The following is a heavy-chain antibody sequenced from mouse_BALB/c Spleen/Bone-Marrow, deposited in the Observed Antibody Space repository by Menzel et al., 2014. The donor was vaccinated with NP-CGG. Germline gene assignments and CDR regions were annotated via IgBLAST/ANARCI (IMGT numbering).Heavy chain of an antibody. V-gene: IGHV7-3*02. CDR3: ARDKGRVFFDY. CDR2: IRNKANGYTT. CDR1: GFTFTDYY. Sequence: DVQLVESGGGLVQPGGSLRLSCATSGFTFTDYYMNWVRQPPGKALEWLGFIRNKANGYTTEYSASVKSRFTISRDNSQNILYLQMNTLRAVDSATYYCARDKGRVFFDYWGQGTTLTVSS. J-gene: IGHJ2*01.